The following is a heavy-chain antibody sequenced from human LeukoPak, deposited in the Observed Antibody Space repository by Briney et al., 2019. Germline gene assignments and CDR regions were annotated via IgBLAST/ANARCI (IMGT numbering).Heavy chain of an antibody. Sequence: SVKVSCKASGYTFTGYYMHWVRQAPGQGLERMGGIIPIFGTANYAQKFQGRVTITADKSTSTAYMELSSLRSEDTAVYYCARGRGYYYDSSGYYPFDYWGQGTLVTVSS. CDR1: GYTFTGYY. CDR3: ARGRGYYYDSSGYYPFDY. CDR2: IIPIFGTA. V-gene: IGHV1-69*06. J-gene: IGHJ4*02. D-gene: IGHD3-22*01.